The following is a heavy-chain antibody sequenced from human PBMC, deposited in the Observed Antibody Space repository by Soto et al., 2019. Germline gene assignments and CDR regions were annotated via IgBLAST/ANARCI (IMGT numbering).Heavy chain of an antibody. D-gene: IGHD1-26*01. V-gene: IGHV3-23*01. Sequence: GGSLRLSCAASGFTFSSYAMSWVRQAPGKGLEWVSAISGSGGSTYYADSVKGRFTISRDNSKNTLYLQMNSLRAEDTAVYYCAKARSGSYPLDYYGMDVWGQGTTVTVSS. CDR2: ISGSGGST. CDR1: GFTFSSYA. CDR3: AKARSGSYPLDYYGMDV. J-gene: IGHJ6*02.